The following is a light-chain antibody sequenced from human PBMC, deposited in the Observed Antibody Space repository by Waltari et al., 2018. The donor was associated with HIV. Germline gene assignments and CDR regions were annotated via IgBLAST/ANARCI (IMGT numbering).Light chain of an antibody. V-gene: IGLV2-14*03. CDR2: DVT. CDR3: TSYASGSTPCV. CDR1: SCAVVAYNY. J-gene: IGLJ1*01. Sequence: HSALTQPASVSGSPGQSITISCTGTSCAVVAYNYVPWYQQHPAKAPKLIIYDVTKRPSGVPNRFSGSKSGNTASLTISGLRAEDEADYYCTSYASGSTPCVFGTGTKVTVL.